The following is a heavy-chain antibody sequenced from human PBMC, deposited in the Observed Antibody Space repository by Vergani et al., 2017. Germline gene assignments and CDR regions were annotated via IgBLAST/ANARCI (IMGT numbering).Heavy chain of an antibody. V-gene: IGHV4-38-2*01. D-gene: IGHD3-10*01. CDR1: DFSIMTNPY. CDR2: IHHSGDN. CDR3: ARHRGAGCFVPSSYFNGMDV. Sequence: QVQLQESGPGLVKPSETLTLTCDVSDFSIMTNPYWGWFRQSPGKGLEWIGCIHHSGDNHYTSSLKSRVSLSIVPSSKLSLSLTSVTAADTALYYCARHRGAGCFVPSSYFNGMDVWGHGTTVTVSS. J-gene: IGHJ6*02.